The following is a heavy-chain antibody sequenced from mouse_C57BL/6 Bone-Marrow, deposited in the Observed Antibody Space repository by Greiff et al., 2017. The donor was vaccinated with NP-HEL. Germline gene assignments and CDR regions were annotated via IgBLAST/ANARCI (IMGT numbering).Heavy chain of an antibody. J-gene: IGHJ4*01. Sequence: EVQLVESGGGLVQPGGSLKLSCAASGFTFSDYGMAWVRQAPRKGPEWVAFISNLAYSIYYADTVTGRFTISRENAKNTLYLEMSSLRSEDTAMYYCARRVLPYAMDYWGQGTSVTVSS. CDR1: GFTFSDYG. V-gene: IGHV5-15*01. CDR3: ARRVLPYAMDY. D-gene: IGHD1-1*01. CDR2: ISNLAYSI.